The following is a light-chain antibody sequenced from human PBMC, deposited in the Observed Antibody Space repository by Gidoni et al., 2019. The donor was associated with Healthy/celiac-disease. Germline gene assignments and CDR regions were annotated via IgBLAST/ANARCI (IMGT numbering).Light chain of an antibody. V-gene: IGKV4-1*01. CDR3: QQYYSTPMYT. CDR2: WAS. Sequence: DIVMTQSPDSLAVSLGERATINCKSSQSVLYSSNNKNYLAWYQQKPGQPPKLLIYWASTRESGVPDRFSGSGSGTDFTLTISSLQAEDVAVYYCQQYYSTPMYTVXQXTKLEIK. J-gene: IGKJ2*01. CDR1: QSVLYSSNNKNY.